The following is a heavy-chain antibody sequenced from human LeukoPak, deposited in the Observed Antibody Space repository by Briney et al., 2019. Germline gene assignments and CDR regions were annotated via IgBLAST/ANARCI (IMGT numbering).Heavy chain of an antibody. J-gene: IGHJ4*02. V-gene: IGHV1-69*06. CDR3: ARGSYSHPFDY. CDR1: GGTFSSYA. D-gene: IGHD2-15*01. Sequence: SVKVSCKASGGTFSSYAISWVRQAPGQGLEWMGEIIPIFGTANYAQKFQGRVTITADRSTTTAYMELSSLRSEDTAVYYCARGSYSHPFDYWGQETLVTVSS. CDR2: IIPIFGTA.